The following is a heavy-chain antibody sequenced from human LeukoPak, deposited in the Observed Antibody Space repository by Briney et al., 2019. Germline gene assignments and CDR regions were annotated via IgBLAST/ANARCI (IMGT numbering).Heavy chain of an antibody. Sequence: SETLSLTCAVSGGSISSGGYSWSWIRQPPGKELEWIGYSYYSGSTNYNPSLKSRVTISVDRSKNQFSLKLTSVTTADTAVYYCARMYSSFFRRFDPWGQGTLVTVSA. CDR2: SYYSGST. V-gene: IGHV4-61*08. D-gene: IGHD6-19*01. CDR1: GGSISSGGYS. J-gene: IGHJ5*02. CDR3: ARMYSSFFRRFDP.